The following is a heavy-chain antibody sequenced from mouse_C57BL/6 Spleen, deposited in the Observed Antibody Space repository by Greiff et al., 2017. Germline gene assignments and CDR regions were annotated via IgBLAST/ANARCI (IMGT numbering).Heavy chain of an antibody. CDR3: AIYDYGGSFFDY. Sequence: QVQLKQPGAELVKPGASVKVSCKASGYTFTSYWMHWVKQRPGQGLEWIGRFHPSDSDTNYNQKFKGKATLTVDKSSSTAYMQLSSLTSEVSAVYYCAIYDYGGSFFDYWGQGTTLTVSS. CDR1: GYTFTSYW. J-gene: IGHJ2*01. D-gene: IGHD2-4*01. V-gene: IGHV1-74*01. CDR2: FHPSDSDT.